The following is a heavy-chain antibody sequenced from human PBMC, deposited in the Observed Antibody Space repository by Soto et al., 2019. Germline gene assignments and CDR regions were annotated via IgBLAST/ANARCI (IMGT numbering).Heavy chain of an antibody. V-gene: IGHV3-23*01. J-gene: IGHJ4*02. CDR3: AKGLWQQLGEGY. D-gene: IGHD6-13*01. CDR2: ISGSGGST. Sequence: EVQLLESGGGLVQPGGSLRLSCAASGFTFSSYAMSWVRQASGKGLEWVSAISGSGGSTYYADSVKGRFTISRDNSKNTLYLQMNSLRAEDTAVYYCAKGLWQQLGEGYWGQGTLVTVSS. CDR1: GFTFSSYA.